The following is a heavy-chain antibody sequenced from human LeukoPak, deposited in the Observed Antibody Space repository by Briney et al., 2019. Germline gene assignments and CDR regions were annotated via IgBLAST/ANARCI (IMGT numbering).Heavy chain of an antibody. CDR1: GFTFSSHA. Sequence: PGGSLRLSCAASGFTFSSHAMTWVRQAPGKGLECVSTITARGTTTQYADSVKGRFTISRDNSKNTLYLQMNSLRAEDTAVYYGAKGSREYCSGGTCYHFDFWGQGTLVTVSS. D-gene: IGHD2-15*01. J-gene: IGHJ4*02. CDR3: AKGSREYCSGGTCYHFDF. CDR2: ITARGTTT. V-gene: IGHV3-23*01.